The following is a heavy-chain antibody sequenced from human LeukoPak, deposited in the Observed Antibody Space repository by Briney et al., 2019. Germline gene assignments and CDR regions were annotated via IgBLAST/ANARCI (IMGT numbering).Heavy chain of an antibody. CDR2: INPTGGST. V-gene: IGHV1-46*02. CDR3: VRCVRASSYDSSGHFSP. D-gene: IGHD3-22*01. Sequence: ASVKVSCKTSGYNSNTYYVHWVRQTPGGLEWMGQINPTGGSTFYAQHFQGRVTMTTDMSTSTVYMELSSLRSEDTAVYFCVRCVRASSYDSSGHFSPWGQGTLVTVSS. J-gene: IGHJ4*02. CDR1: GYNSNTYY.